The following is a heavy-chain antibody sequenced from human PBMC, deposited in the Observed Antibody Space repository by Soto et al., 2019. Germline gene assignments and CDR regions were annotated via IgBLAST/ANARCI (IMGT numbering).Heavy chain of an antibody. D-gene: IGHD3-16*01. Sequence: QVQLVQSGAEVKKPGSSVKVSCKASGGTFSSYTISWVRQAPGQGLEWMGRIIPILGIANYAQKLQGRVTITADKSTSTAYMELSSLRSEDTAVYYCARDGGGRGWFDPWGQGTLVTVSS. J-gene: IGHJ5*02. V-gene: IGHV1-69*08. CDR3: ARDGGGRGWFDP. CDR2: IIPILGIA. CDR1: GGTFSSYT.